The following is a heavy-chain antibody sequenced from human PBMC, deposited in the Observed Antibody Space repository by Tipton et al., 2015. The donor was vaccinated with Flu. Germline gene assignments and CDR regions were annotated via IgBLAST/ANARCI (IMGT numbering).Heavy chain of an antibody. D-gene: IGHD2-15*01. CDR1: GRFFSSYY. CDR2: TYTNGDT. CDR3: ARDSGAYPLGFDP. Sequence: TLSLTCTVSGRFFSSYYWNWIRQSAGKGLEWIGLTYTNGDTTYNPSLKSRVTISIDTSKNQLSLTLTSVTAADTAVYYCARDSGAYPLGFDPWGRGTLVTVSS. J-gene: IGHJ5*01. V-gene: IGHV4-4*07.